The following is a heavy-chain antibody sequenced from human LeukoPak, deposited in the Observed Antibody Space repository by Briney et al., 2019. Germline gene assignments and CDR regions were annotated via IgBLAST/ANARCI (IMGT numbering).Heavy chain of an antibody. CDR1: GGTFSSYA. J-gene: IGHJ4*02. CDR2: IIPIFGTA. Sequence: ASVKVSCKASGGTFSSYAISWVRQAPGQGLEWMGGIIPIFGTANYAQKFQGRVTITADESTGTAYMELSSLRSEDTAVYYCARGRGVATIVVLNPPVYWGQGTLVTVSS. D-gene: IGHD5-12*01. CDR3: ARGRGVATIVVLNPPVY. V-gene: IGHV1-69*13.